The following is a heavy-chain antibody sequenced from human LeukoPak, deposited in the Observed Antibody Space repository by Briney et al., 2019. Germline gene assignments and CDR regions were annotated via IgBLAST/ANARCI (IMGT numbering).Heavy chain of an antibody. CDR3: ARGPRYQLHYYYYYYMDV. Sequence: SETLSLTCGVSGGSFSGYFWTWIRQPPGKGLEWIGETNHKGTTNYNPSLNSRVSISVNRSKNQFSLKLSSVTAADTAVYYCARGPRYQLHYYYYYYMDVWGKGTTVTVSS. V-gene: IGHV4-34*01. J-gene: IGHJ6*03. CDR2: TNHKGTT. CDR1: GGSFSGYF. D-gene: IGHD2-2*01.